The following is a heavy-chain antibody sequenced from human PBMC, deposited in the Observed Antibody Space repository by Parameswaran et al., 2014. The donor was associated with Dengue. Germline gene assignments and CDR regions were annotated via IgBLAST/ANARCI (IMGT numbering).Heavy chain of an antibody. CDR3: ARDQNGDYSFDY. J-gene: IGHJ4*02. CDR2: ISYDGSNK. D-gene: IGHD4-17*01. Sequence: VRQMPRERGWSGVAVISYDGSNKYYADSVKGRFTISRDNSKNTLYLQMNSLRAEDTAVYYCARDQNGDYSFDYWGQGTLVTVSS. V-gene: IGHV3-30-3*01.